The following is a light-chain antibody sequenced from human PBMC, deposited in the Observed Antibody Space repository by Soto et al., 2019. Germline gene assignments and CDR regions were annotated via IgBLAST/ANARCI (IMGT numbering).Light chain of an antibody. CDR3: QQSYSTTWT. V-gene: IGKV1-39*01. CDR2: AAS. J-gene: IGKJ1*01. CDR1: QGISTY. Sequence: DIQMTQSPSSLSASVGDRVTITCRASQGISTYLNCYQQKPGKAPKLLIYAASSLQSGVPSRLSGSGSETDFTLTISSLQPEDFATYSCQQSYSTTWTFGQGTKVDI.